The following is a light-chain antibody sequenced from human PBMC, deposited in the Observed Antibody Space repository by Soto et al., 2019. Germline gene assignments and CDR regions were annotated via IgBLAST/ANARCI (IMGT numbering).Light chain of an antibody. Sequence: EIVLTQSPGTLSLSPGERATLSCRASQSVSRSYLAWYQQKPGQAPRLLIYGASSRATGIPDRFSGSGSGTDFTLTISRLEPEDFAVYSCQQYDSSPWTFGQGTKVEIK. CDR3: QQYDSSPWT. J-gene: IGKJ1*01. V-gene: IGKV3-20*01. CDR1: QSVSRSY. CDR2: GAS.